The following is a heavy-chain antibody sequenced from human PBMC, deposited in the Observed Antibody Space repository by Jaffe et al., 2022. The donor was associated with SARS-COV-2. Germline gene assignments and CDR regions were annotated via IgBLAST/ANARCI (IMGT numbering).Heavy chain of an antibody. Sequence: QVQLQESGPGLVKPSQTLSLTCTVSGGSISSGGYYWSWIRQHPGKGLEWIGYIYYSGSTYYNPSLKSRVIILVDTSKNQFSLQLSSVTAADTAVYYCAREETYSSSSGFDPWGQGTLVTVSS. D-gene: IGHD6-6*01. CDR3: AREETYSSSSGFDP. J-gene: IGHJ5*02. CDR2: IYYSGST. V-gene: IGHV4-31*03. CDR1: GGSISSGGYY.